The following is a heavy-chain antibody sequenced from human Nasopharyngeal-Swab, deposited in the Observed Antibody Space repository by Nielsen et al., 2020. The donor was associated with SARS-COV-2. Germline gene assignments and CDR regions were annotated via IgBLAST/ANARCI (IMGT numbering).Heavy chain of an antibody. CDR3: ARDERGYSYGYPDY. CDR1: GFTFSSYG. CDR2: IWYDGSNK. D-gene: IGHD5-18*01. J-gene: IGHJ4*02. V-gene: IGHV3-33*01. Sequence: GESLKISCAASGFTFSSYGMHWVRQAPGKGLERVAVIWYDGSNKYYADSVKGRFTISRDNSKNTLYLQMNSLRAEDTAVYYCARDERGYSYGYPDYWGQGTLVTVSS.